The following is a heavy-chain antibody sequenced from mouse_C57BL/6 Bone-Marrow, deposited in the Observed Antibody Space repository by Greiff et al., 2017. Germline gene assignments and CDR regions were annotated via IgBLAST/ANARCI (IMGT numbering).Heavy chain of an antibody. CDR1: GYTFTSYG. CDR3: ASPQTFYWYFDV. CDR2: IYPRSGNT. Sequence: VQLQVSGAELARPGASVKLSCKASGYTFTSYGISWVKQRTGQGLEWIGEIYPRSGNTYYNEKFKGKATLTADKSSSTAYMELRSLTSEDSAVYFCASPQTFYWYFDVWGTGTTVTVSS. V-gene: IGHV1-81*01. J-gene: IGHJ1*03.